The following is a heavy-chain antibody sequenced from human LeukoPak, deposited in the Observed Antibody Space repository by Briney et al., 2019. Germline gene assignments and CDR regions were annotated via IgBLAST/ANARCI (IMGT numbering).Heavy chain of an antibody. CDR3: ARKAYCGDDCYWGGAFDI. J-gene: IGHJ3*02. CDR2: IIPIFGTA. V-gene: IGHV1-69*01. CDR1: GGTFSSYA. D-gene: IGHD2-21*02. Sequence: SVKVSCKASGGTFSSYAISWVRQAPGQGLEWMGGIIPIFGTANYAQKFQGRVTITADESTSTAYMELSSLRSEDTAVYYCARKAYCGDDCYWGGAFDIWGQGTMVTVSS.